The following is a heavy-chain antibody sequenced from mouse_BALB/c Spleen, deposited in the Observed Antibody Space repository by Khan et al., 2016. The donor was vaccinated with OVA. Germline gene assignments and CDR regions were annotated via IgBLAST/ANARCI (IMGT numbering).Heavy chain of an antibody. J-gene: IGHJ3*01. CDR1: GYTFTDYI. Sequence: QVQLQQPVPELVNPGASLKVSCKAPGYTFTDYIIGWVKQSTRQGLEWIGDIFPGSGTPYYNAKFKDKATLTADKSSNTAYMQHSSLTSEDASVYFCARVCYSVFAYWGQGTLVTVSA. D-gene: IGHD1-1*01. CDR3: ARVCYSVFAY. CDR2: IFPGSGTP. V-gene: IGHV1-77*01.